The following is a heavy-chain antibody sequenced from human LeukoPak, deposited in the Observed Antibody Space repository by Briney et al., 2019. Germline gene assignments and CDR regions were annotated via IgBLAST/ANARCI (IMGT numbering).Heavy chain of an antibody. CDR2: IYHSGST. D-gene: IGHD4-11*01. V-gene: IGHV4-30-2*01. CDR3: ARGGPMTTVKSGMDV. Sequence: SETLSLTCTVSGGSISSGGYYWSWIRQPPGKGLEWIGYIYHSGSTYYNPSLKSRVTISVDRSKNQFSLKLSSVTAADTAVYYCARGGPMTTVKSGMDVWGQGTTVTVSS. CDR1: GGSISSGGYY. J-gene: IGHJ6*02.